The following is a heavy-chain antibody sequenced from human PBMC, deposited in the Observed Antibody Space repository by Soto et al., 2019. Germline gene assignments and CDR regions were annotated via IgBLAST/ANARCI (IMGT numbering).Heavy chain of an antibody. CDR2: INQDGGVT. CDR3: ARYYRGSGRYFFDY. D-gene: IGHD6-19*01. V-gene: IGHV3-7*03. CDR1: GFTFISSF. J-gene: IGHJ4*02. Sequence: LSCVASGFTFISSFMGWIRQAPGKGLEWVANINQDGGVTYYVDSVEGRFTISRDNTKDSLYLQMNSLRGEDTAIYYCARYYRGSGRYFFDYWGQGTPVTVSS.